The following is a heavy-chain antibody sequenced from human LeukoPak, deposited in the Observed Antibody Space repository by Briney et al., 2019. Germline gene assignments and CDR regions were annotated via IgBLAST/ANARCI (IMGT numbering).Heavy chain of an antibody. D-gene: IGHD6-19*01. CDR3: ARVGAVADNYYYYGMDV. Sequence: GASVKVSCKASGYTFTSYDINWVRQATGQGLEWMGWINPNSGNTGYAHKFQGRVTMTRNTSISTAYMELSSLRSEHTAVYYCARVGAVADNYYYYGMDVWGQGTTVTVSS. CDR2: INPNSGNT. V-gene: IGHV1-8*01. J-gene: IGHJ6*02. CDR1: GYTFTSYD.